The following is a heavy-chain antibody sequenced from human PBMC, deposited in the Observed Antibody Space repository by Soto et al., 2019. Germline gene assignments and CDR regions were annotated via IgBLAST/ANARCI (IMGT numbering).Heavy chain of an antibody. CDR2: IYYSGST. CDR3: GRLEGLATISYYFDY. V-gene: IGHV4-39*01. J-gene: IGHJ4*02. CDR1: GSSIIGSGFH. D-gene: IGHD3-9*01. Sequence: PSETLSLTCTVSGSSIIGSGFHWAWIRQPPGKGLEWIGSIYYSGSTNYNPSLESRLTISVDKSKNQFSLRLMSLSAADTAVYYCGRLEGLATISYYFDYWGQGALVTVSS.